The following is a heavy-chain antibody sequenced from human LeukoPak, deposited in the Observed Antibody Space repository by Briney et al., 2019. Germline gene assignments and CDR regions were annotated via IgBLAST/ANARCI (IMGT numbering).Heavy chain of an antibody. Sequence: GGSLRLSWVGSGFTFSDYAIHWVRQAPGKGLEWVAVASHDEVGKQFADSVKGRFTLSRDNSRDSVHLQMNRLRDEDTGVYYCAKDRGYGEHEPFESWGQGSLVAVSS. D-gene: IGHD4-17*01. CDR1: GFTFSDYA. CDR2: ASHDEVGK. J-gene: IGHJ4*02. CDR3: AKDRGYGEHEPFES. V-gene: IGHV3-30*18.